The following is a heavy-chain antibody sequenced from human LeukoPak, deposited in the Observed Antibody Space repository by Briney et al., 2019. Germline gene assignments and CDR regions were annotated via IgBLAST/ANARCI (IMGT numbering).Heavy chain of an antibody. V-gene: IGHV4-34*01. CDR3: ARYGMAAEGIWWFDP. CDR1: GGSFSGYY. D-gene: IGHD6-13*01. Sequence: SETLSLTCAVYGGSFSGYYWSWIRQPPGKGLEWIGEINHSGSTQYNPSLKSRVTISFDTSKKQFSLKLTSLTAADTASYYCARYGMAAEGIWWFDPWGQGTLVTVSS. CDR2: INHSGST. J-gene: IGHJ5*02.